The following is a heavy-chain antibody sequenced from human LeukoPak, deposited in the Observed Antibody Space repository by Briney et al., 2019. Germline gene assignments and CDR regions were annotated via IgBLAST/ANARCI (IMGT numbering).Heavy chain of an antibody. Sequence: ASVKVSCKASGYTFTGYYMHWVRQAPGQGLEWMGRINPNSGGTNYAQKFQGRVTMTRDTSISTAYMELSSLRSEDTAVYYCARDYYGSGSYYDWGQGTLVTVSS. D-gene: IGHD3-10*01. CDR3: ARDYYGSGSYYD. J-gene: IGHJ4*02. CDR2: INPNSGGT. V-gene: IGHV1-2*06. CDR1: GYTFTGYY.